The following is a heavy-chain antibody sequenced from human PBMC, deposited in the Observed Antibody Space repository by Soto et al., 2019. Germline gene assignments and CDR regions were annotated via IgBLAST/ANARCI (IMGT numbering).Heavy chain of an antibody. CDR1: GGSFSGYY. CDR3: ARGSGFTGEGFDP. J-gene: IGHJ5*02. D-gene: IGHD2-8*02. V-gene: IGHV4-34*01. CDR2: INHSGST. Sequence: ASETLSLTCAVYGGSFSGYYWSWIRQPPGKGLEWIGEINHSGSTNYNPSLKSRVTISVDTSKNQFSLKLSSVTAADTAVYYCARGSGFTGEGFDPWGQGTLVTVSS.